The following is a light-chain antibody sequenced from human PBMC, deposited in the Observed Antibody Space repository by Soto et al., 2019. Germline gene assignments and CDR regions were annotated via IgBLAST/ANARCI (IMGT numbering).Light chain of an antibody. CDR2: DTN. Sequence: QAVVTQEPSLTVSPGETVPLTCGSSTGTVTSGHYPYWFQQRPGQAPTTLIYDTNNKYSWTPDRFSGSLLGGKAALTLSGAQPEDEGDYYCLLLYSGNRRVFGTGTKVTVL. J-gene: IGLJ1*01. CDR3: LLLYSGNRRV. CDR1: TGTVTSGHY. V-gene: IGLV7-46*01.